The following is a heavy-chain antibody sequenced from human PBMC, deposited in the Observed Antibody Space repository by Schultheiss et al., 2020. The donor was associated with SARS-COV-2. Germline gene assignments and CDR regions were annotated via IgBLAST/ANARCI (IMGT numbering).Heavy chain of an antibody. Sequence: GGSLRLSCAASGFTFTKYTMNWVRQAPGKGLEWVSSISSSGSTIYYADSVKGRFTISRDNAKNSLYLQMNSLRAEDTAVYYCARDVGDYGPYYYYGMDVWGQGTTVTVSS. V-gene: IGHV3-48*04. D-gene: IGHD4-17*01. CDR1: GFTFTKYT. CDR2: ISSSGSTI. CDR3: ARDVGDYGPYYYYGMDV. J-gene: IGHJ6*02.